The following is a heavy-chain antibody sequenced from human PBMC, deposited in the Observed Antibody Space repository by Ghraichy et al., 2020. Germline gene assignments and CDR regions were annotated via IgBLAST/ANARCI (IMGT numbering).Heavy chain of an antibody. V-gene: IGHV3-23*01. J-gene: IGHJ1*01. CDR1: GFTFSSYA. Sequence: GESLNISCAASGFTFSSYAMSWVRQAPGKGLEWVSAISGSGGSTYYADSVKGRFTISRDNSKNTLYLQMNSLRAEDTAVYYCANYVVPAAMMVHAEYFQHWGQGTLVTVSS. CDR2: ISGSGGST. D-gene: IGHD2-2*01. CDR3: ANYVVPAAMMVHAEYFQH.